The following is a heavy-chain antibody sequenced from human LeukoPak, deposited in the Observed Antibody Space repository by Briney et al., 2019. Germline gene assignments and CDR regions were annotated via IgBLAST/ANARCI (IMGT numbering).Heavy chain of an antibody. CDR1: GFTFSSYS. J-gene: IGHJ4*02. D-gene: IGHD1-26*01. V-gene: IGHV3-48*01. CDR3: ARDKYSGSYQPDY. CDR2: ISSRGSTI. Sequence: GGSLRLSCAASGFTFSSYSMNWVRQAPGKGLEWVSYISSRGSTIYYADSVKGRFTISRDNAKNSLYLQMNSLRAEDTAVYHCARDKYSGSYQPDYWGQGTLVTVSS.